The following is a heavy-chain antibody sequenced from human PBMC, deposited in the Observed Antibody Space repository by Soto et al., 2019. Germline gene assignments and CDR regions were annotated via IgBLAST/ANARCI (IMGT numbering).Heavy chain of an antibody. Sequence: PGGSLRLSCAVSGFTFSRYWMSWVRQAPGKGLEWVANINQDGGEKYYVDSVKGRFTISRDNTKNSLYLEMNSLRAEDTAVYYCARESPRSNWNYEIGWFDPWGQGTLVTVSS. D-gene: IGHD1-7*01. CDR3: ARESPRSNWNYEIGWFDP. CDR2: INQDGGEK. J-gene: IGHJ5*02. V-gene: IGHV3-7*01. CDR1: GFTFSRYW.